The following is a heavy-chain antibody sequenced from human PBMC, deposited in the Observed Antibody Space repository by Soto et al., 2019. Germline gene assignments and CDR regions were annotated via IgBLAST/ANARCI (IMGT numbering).Heavy chain of an antibody. J-gene: IGHJ4*01. CDR3: ANDVGGYSYAYLPAD. CDR1: GFIFSSSA. V-gene: IGHV3-23*01. Sequence: EVQLLESGGGLVQPGGSLRLSCAASGFIFSSSAMTWVRQAPGKGLEWVSGLSAGGTAKYYADSVKGRFTISRDNSKHTLYLKVNSQRVQDTALYYCANDVGGYSYAYLPADWGHGTLVTVSS. CDR2: LSAGGTAK. D-gene: IGHD5-18*01.